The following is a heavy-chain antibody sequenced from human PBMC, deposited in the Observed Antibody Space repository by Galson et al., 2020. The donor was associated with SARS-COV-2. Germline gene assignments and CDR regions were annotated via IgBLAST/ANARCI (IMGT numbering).Heavy chain of an antibody. CDR3: ARERLEY. V-gene: IGHV3-48*04. J-gene: IGHJ6*02. CDR2: IRSSSGTI. D-gene: IGHD1-1*01. CDR1: GFTFSSYT. Sequence: GESLKLSCAASGFTFSSYTMNWVRQAPVKGLELVAYIRSSSGTIYYADSVKGRFTISRDNAKNSLYLQLNSLRVEDTAVYYCARERLEYWGQGTTVTVSS.